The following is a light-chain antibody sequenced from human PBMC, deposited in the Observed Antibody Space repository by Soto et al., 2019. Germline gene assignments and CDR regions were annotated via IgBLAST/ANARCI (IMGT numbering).Light chain of an antibody. CDR3: QSYDSSLSGYV. CDR2: GNS. V-gene: IGLV1-40*01. Sequence: QSVLTQSPSVSGAPGQRVTISCTGSSSNIGAGYDVHWYQHLPGTAPKFLIYGNSNRPSGVPDRFSGSKSGTSASLAITGLQAEDEADYYCQSYDSSLSGYVFGTGTKVTVL. CDR1: SSNIGAGYD. J-gene: IGLJ1*01.